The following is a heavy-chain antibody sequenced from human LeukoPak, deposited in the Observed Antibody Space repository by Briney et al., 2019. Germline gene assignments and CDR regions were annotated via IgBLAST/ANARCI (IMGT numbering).Heavy chain of an antibody. J-gene: IGHJ4*02. Sequence: PGGSLRLSCAASGFTFSSYWMSWVRQAPGKGLEWVANIKQDGSEKYYVDSVKGRFTISRDNAKNSLYLQMNSLRAEDTAVYYCASDSSSFWGQDFLAYWGQGTLVTVSS. V-gene: IGHV3-7*01. CDR2: IKQDGSEK. CDR1: GFTFSSYW. D-gene: IGHD6-13*01. CDR3: ASDSSSFWGQDFLAY.